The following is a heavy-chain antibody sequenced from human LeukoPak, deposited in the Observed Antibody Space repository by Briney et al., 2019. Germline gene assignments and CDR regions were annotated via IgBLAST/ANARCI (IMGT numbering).Heavy chain of an antibody. CDR2: IYYSGST. J-gene: IGHJ4*02. V-gene: IGHV4-59*01. D-gene: IGHD3-3*01. CDR1: GGSISSYY. Sequence: SETLSLTCTVSGGSISSYYWSWIRQPPGKRLEWIGHIYYSGSTNYNPSLKSRVTISVDTSKNQFSLKLGSVTAADTAVYYCAGRSSIWSGYQDTLYYFDSWGQGTLVTVSS. CDR3: AGRSSIWSGYQDTLYYFDS.